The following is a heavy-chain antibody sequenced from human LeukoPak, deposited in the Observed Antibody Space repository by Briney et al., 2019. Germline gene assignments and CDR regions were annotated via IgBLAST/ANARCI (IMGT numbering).Heavy chain of an antibody. CDR3: ARTVWFEDYGMDV. CDR1: GFTFSSYW. Sequence: GGSLRLSCAASGFTFSSYWMSWVRQAPGKGLEWVANIKQDGSEKYYVDSVKGRFTISRDNAKNSLYLQMNSLRAEDTAVYYCARTVWFEDYGMDVWGQGTTVTVSS. J-gene: IGHJ6*02. V-gene: IGHV3-7*01. D-gene: IGHD3-10*01. CDR2: IKQDGSEK.